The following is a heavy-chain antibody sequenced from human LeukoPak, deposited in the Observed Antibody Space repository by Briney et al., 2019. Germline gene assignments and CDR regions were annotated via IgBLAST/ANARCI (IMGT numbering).Heavy chain of an antibody. D-gene: IGHD6-19*01. CDR2: IRGSNGDT. V-gene: IGHV1-18*01. Sequence: ASVTVSFTCSGYTFTIYGITWVRQAPGQGLGWMGWIRGSNGDTNYAQKLQGRVTMTTDTSTSTAYMELRGLRSDDTAVYYCARAPTTYNNAWGGYWGQGTLVAVSS. J-gene: IGHJ4*02. CDR1: GYTFTIYG. CDR3: ARAPTTYNNAWGGY.